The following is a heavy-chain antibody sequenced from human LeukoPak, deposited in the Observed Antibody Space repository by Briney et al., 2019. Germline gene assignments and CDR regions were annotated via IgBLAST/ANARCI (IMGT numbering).Heavy chain of an antibody. CDR1: GFTFSKAW. J-gene: IGHJ4*02. V-gene: IGHV3-15*01. Sequence: GGSLRLSCAAAGFTFSKAWMSWVRQAPGKGLEWLGRIKSKTDGGTIDYAAPVKGRFTISRDDSENTVHLQLNSLETEDTDMYYCTRHSYGSYYFDYLGQGTMVTVSS. CDR2: IKSKTDGGTI. CDR3: TRHSYGSYYFDY. D-gene: IGHD5-18*01.